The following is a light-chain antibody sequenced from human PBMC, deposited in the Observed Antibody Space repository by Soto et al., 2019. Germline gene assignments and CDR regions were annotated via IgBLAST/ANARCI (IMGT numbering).Light chain of an antibody. J-gene: IGLJ1*01. CDR1: SSDVGGYNY. CDR3: SSYTSSSPWV. CDR2: DVS. V-gene: IGLV2-14*01. Sequence: QSALTQPASVSGSPGQSITISCTGTSSDVGGYNYVSWYQQHPGKAPKLMIYDVSNRPSGVSNRFSGSKSGNTASLTISGLQAEDEADYYCSSYTSSSPWVFGTGTKVNVL.